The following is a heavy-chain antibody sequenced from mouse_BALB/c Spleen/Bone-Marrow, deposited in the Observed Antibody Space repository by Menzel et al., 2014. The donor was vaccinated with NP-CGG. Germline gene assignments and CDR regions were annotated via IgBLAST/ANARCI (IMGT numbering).Heavy chain of an antibody. CDR1: GYTFTDYY. CDR2: IYPGSGST. CDR3: ARREYGNEGFDY. V-gene: IGHV1-77*01. J-gene: IGHJ3*01. D-gene: IGHD2-10*02. Sequence: QVQLQQSGAELARPGASVKLSCKASGYTFTDYYINWVKQRTGQGLEWIGEIYPGSGSTYYNEKFKGKATLTADKSSSTAYMQLSSLTSEDSAVYYCARREYGNEGFDYWGQGTLATVSA.